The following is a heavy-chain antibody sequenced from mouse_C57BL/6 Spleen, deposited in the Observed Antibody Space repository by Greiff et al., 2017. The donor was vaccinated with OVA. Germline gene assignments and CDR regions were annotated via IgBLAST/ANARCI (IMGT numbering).Heavy chain of an antibody. CDR2: IDPSDSYT. CDR3: ARDYAPDGAY. CDR1: GYTFTSYW. D-gene: IGHD1-1*02. Sequence: QVQLQQPGAELVMPGASVKLSCKASGYTFTSYWMHWVKQRPGQGLEWIGEIDPSDSYTNYNQKFKGKSTLTVDKSSSTAYMQLSSLTSEDSAVYYCARDYAPDGAYWGQGTLVTVSA. J-gene: IGHJ3*01. V-gene: IGHV1-69*01.